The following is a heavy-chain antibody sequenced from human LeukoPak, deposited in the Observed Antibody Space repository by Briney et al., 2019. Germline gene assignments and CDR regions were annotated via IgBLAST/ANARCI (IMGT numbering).Heavy chain of an antibody. D-gene: IGHD1-7*01. J-gene: IGHJ1*01. CDR3: AKDSGCRQLRAEFFHD. V-gene: IGHV3-43*02. Sequence: GGSLRLSCAASGFSFDDYAMHWVRQVPGKGLEWVSLISGDGGSTDYIESVKGRFTISRDNNRNSLYLQMNSLRTEDTALYFCAKDSGCRQLRAEFFHDWGQGTLVTVSS. CDR1: GFSFDDYA. CDR2: ISGDGGST.